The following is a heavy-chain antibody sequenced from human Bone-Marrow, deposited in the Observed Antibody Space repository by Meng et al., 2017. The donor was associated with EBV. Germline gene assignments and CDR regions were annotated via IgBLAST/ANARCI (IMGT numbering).Heavy chain of an antibody. CDR1: GYTFTSYA. D-gene: IGHD3-16*01. V-gene: IGHV7-4-1*02. J-gene: IGHJ4*02. CDR2: INTKTGKP. Sequence: GQVVQSGSDLQKPGASLKLSCKASGYTFTSYAMNWVRQAPGQGLEWMGWINTKTGKPTYAPGFTGRFVFSLDTSDSTTYLQISSLKTEDSAVYYCARDGGRRLDYWGQGTLVTVSS. CDR3: ARDGGRRLDY.